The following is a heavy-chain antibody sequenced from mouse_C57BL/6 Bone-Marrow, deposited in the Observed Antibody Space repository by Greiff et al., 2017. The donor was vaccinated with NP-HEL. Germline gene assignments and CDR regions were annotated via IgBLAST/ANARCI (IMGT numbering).Heavy chain of an antibody. J-gene: IGHJ1*03. Sequence: VQLKESGPELVKPGASVKISCKASGYSFTGYYMNWVKQSPEKSLEWIGEINPSTGGTTYNQKFKAKATLTVDKSSSTAYMQLQSLTSEDSAVYYCARETDYGPEYFDDWGTGTTVTVSS. CDR3: ARETDYGPEYFDD. V-gene: IGHV1-42*01. CDR2: INPSTGGT. D-gene: IGHD1-1*01. CDR1: GYSFTGYY.